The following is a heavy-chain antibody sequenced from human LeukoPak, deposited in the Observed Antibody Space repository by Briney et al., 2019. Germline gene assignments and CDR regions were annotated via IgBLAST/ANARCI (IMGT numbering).Heavy chain of an antibody. Sequence: GESLKISCKGSGYSFTNYWIAWVRQMPGKGLEWMGIIYPGDSDTRYSPSFQGQVTISADKSISTAYLQWNSLKASDTAMYYCARRGYRSGGTCFSNAFDIWGQGTVVTVSS. CDR1: GYSFTNYW. CDR3: ARRGYRSGGTCFSNAFDI. J-gene: IGHJ3*02. V-gene: IGHV5-51*01. D-gene: IGHD2-15*01. CDR2: IYPGDSDT.